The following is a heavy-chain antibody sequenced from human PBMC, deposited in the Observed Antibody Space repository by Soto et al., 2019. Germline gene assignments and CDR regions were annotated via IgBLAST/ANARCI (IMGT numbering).Heavy chain of an antibody. J-gene: IGHJ4*02. CDR1: GYTFTSYG. D-gene: IGHD7-27*01. Sequence: SSVKVSCKASGYTFTSYGISWVRQAPGQGLEWMGWISAYNGNTNYAQKLQGRVTMTTDTSTSTAYMELRSLRSDDTAVYYCAREGLGIAQYYFDYWGQGTLVTVSS. V-gene: IGHV1-18*01. CDR3: AREGLGIAQYYFDY. CDR2: ISAYNGNT.